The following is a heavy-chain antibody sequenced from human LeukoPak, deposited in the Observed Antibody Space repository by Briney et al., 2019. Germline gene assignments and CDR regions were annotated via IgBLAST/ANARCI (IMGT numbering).Heavy chain of an antibody. J-gene: IGHJ3*01. Sequence: SQTLSLTCTVSGGSISSGGYYWSWTRQHPGEGLEWIGFTSYSGSTNYNPSLKSRVTISADTSKNQFSLNLSSVTAADTALYYCARVPGGGTAANWGQGTMVTVSS. CDR2: TSYSGST. D-gene: IGHD1-7*01. V-gene: IGHV4-61*08. CDR3: ARVPGGGTAAN. CDR1: GGSISSGGYY.